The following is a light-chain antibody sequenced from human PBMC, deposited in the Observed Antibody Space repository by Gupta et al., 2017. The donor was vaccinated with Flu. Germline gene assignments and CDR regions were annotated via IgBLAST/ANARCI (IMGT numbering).Light chain of an antibody. V-gene: IGKV3-11*01. CDR1: QTVGTY. CDR2: YAS. CDR3: QQRVICPPVT. Sequence: VLTHSVATLPLSQGERATLPCRASQTVGTYLIWYQQKPGQAPRLLIYYASYSAPGISARFIGSGSGTDFTPPISNLEPDDSATFYCQQRVICPPVTFGQGTRLEIK. J-gene: IGKJ5*01.